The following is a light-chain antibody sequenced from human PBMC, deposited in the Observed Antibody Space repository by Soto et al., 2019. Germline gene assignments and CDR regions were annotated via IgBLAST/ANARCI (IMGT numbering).Light chain of an antibody. CDR1: SSNIGSHT. J-gene: IGLJ2*01. CDR2: SNT. CDR3: AEWDDSLNGVV. Sequence: QSVLTQPPSASGTPGQTIAISCSGGSSNIGSHTVNWYQQLPGTAPRLLIYSNTQRPSGVPGRFSGSKSGTSASLAISGLQSEYEGDYYCAEWDDSLNGVVFGGGTKVTVL. V-gene: IGLV1-44*01.